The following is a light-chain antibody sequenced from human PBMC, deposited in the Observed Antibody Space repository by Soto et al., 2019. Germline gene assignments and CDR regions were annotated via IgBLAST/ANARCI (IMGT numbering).Light chain of an antibody. CDR2: DNN. CDR1: SSNIGNNY. J-gene: IGLJ1*01. V-gene: IGLV1-51*01. Sequence: QSVLTQPPSVSAAPGQKVTISCSGSSSNIGNNYVSWYQQLPGTAPKLLIYDNNMRPSGIPDRFSGSKSGTSATLGITGLQTGDEADYYCGTWDSSLSAFVFGTGTKGTVL. CDR3: GTWDSSLSAFV.